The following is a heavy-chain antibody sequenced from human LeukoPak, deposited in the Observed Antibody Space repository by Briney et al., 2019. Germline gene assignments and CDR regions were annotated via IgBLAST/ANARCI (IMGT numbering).Heavy chain of an antibody. J-gene: IGHJ5*02. D-gene: IGHD6-19*01. V-gene: IGHV4-59*01. CDR1: GGSLSSYY. CDR3: ARERVVSVAGTRARWFDP. Sequence: SETLSLTCTVSGGSLSSYYWSWIRQPPGKGLEWIGYIYYSGSSHYNPSLRSRVTISLDTSKNLFSLRLNSMTAADTAVYYCARERVVSVAGTRARWFDPWGQGTLVTVSS. CDR2: IYYSGSS.